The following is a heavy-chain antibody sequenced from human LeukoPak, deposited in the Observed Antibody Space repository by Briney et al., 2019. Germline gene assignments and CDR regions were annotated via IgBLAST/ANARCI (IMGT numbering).Heavy chain of an antibody. CDR1: GFTLSNYA. Sequence: GGSLRLSCTASGFTLSNYAMHWVRQPAGEGLEWVSALGTAGDTFYPGSVKGRFTISRDNAKKSLFLQMNSLRAEDTAVYYCARQNTPHGNFDYWGQGTLVTVSS. J-gene: IGHJ4*02. CDR2: LGTAGDT. V-gene: IGHV3-13*01. CDR3: ARQNTPHGNFDY. D-gene: IGHD5-24*01.